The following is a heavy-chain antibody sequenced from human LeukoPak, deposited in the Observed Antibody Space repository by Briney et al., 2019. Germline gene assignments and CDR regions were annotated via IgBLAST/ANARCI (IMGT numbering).Heavy chain of an antibody. CDR1: GFTFSGSA. CDR3: TGVVVVAATLFDY. V-gene: IGHV3-73*01. Sequence: GGSLRLSCAASGFTFSGSAMHWVRQASGKGLEWVGRIRSKANSYATAYAASVKGRFTISRDDSKNTAYLQMNSLKTEDTAVYYCTGVVVVAATLFDYWGQGTLVTVSS. D-gene: IGHD2-15*01. J-gene: IGHJ4*02. CDR2: IRSKANSYAT.